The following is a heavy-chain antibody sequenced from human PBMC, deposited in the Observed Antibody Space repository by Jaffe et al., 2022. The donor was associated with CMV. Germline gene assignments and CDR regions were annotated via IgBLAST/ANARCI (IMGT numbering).Heavy chain of an antibody. V-gene: IGHV3-21*01. J-gene: IGHJ3*02. Sequence: EVQLVESGGGLVKPGGSLRLSCAASGFTFSSYSMNWVRQAPGKGLEWVSSISSSSSYIYYADSVKGRFTISRDNAKNSLYLQMNSLRAEDTAVYYCARDLIRFLEWLRNPDAFDIWGQGTMVTVSS. CDR2: ISSSSSYI. CDR3: ARDLIRFLEWLRNPDAFDI. D-gene: IGHD3-3*01. CDR1: GFTFSSYS.